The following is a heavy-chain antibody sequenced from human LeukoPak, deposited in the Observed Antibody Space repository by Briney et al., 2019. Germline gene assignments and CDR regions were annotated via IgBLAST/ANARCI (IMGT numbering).Heavy chain of an antibody. CDR3: ARDSPHLPHSAFDI. CDR2: INPKSGGT. J-gene: IGHJ3*02. CDR1: GYSFTDYY. V-gene: IGHV1-2*02. Sequence: AASVTVSCKASGYSFTDYYIHWVRLAPGQGLEWMGWINPKSGGTHYAQKFQGRVTMTRDTSISTAYMELTRLGSDDTAVYYCARDSPHLPHSAFDIWGQGTMVTVSS.